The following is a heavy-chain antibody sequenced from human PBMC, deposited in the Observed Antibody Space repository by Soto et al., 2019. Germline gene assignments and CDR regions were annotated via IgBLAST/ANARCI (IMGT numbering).Heavy chain of an antibody. J-gene: IGHJ6*02. V-gene: IGHV3-30*18. CDR2: ISYDGNNK. CDR1: GFTFSIYG. CDR3: AKTIITHYHYYGMDV. Sequence: QVQLVESGGGVVQPGRSLRLSCAASGFTFSIYGMHWVRQAPGKGLEWLAFISYDGNNKYYADSVKGRFTISRDNSKNTLYLQMNSLRAEDTAVYYWAKTIITHYHYYGMDVWGQGTTVTVSS. D-gene: IGHD3-10*01.